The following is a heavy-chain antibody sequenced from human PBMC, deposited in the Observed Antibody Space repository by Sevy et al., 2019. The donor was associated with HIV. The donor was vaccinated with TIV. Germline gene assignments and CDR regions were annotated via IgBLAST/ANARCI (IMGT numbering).Heavy chain of an antibody. Sequence: SETLSLTCAVYGGSFSGYYWSWIRQPPGKGLEWIGEINHSGSTNYNPSLKSRVTISVDTSKNQFSLKLSSVTAADTAVYYCARVAPLTTVTTSYYYYMDVWGKGTTVTVSS. J-gene: IGHJ6*03. CDR1: GGSFSGYY. D-gene: IGHD4-17*01. CDR3: ARVAPLTTVTTSYYYYMDV. V-gene: IGHV4-34*01. CDR2: INHSGST.